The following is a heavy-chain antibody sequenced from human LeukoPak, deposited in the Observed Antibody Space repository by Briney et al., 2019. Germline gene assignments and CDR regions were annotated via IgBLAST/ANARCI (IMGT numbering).Heavy chain of an antibody. CDR1: GGSISSSSYY. J-gene: IGHJ4*02. CDR3: ATTSIQLWLHSFDY. D-gene: IGHD5-18*01. Sequence: SETLSLTCTVSGGSISSSSYYWGWIRQPPGKGLEWIGSIYYSGSTYYNPSLKSRVTISVDTSKNQFSLKLSSVTAADTAVYYRATTSIQLWLHSFDYWAREPWSPSPQ. CDR2: IYYSGST. V-gene: IGHV4-39*01.